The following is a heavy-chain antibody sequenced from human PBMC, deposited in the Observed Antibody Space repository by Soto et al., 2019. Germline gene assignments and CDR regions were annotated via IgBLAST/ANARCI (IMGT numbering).Heavy chain of an antibody. D-gene: IGHD2-8*01. V-gene: IGHV4-34*01. CDR1: GGSLSNYY. Sequence: PXGTLSLPFGVYGGSLSNYYWSGIGQSPGKGLEWIGEISHSGVTNHNPSLKSRVTISVDTSKSQFSLKVRSLTAADTAVYYCARRPIGQTRLSYYYYGMDVWGQGTTVTVSS. CDR3: ARRPIGQTRLSYYYYGMDV. CDR2: ISHSGVT. J-gene: IGHJ6*02.